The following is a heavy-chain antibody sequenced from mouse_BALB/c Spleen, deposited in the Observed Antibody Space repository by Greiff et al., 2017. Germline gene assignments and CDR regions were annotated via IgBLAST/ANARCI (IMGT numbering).Heavy chain of an antibody. D-gene: IGHD2-5*01. Sequence: EVQLQQSGAELVKPGASVKLSCTASGFNIKDTYMHWVKQRPEQGLEWIGRIDPANGNTKYDPKFQGKATITADTSSNTAYLQLSSLTSEDTAVYYCAKKYSIYREAWCAYRGAETLVTVSA. J-gene: IGHJ3*01. CDR2: IDPANGNT. CDR3: AKKYSIYREAWCAY. V-gene: IGHV14-3*02. CDR1: GFNIKDTY.